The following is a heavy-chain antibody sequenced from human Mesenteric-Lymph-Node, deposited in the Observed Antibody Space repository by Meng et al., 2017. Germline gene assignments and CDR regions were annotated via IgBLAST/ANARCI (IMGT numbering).Heavy chain of an antibody. CDR1: GYTFTSYY. J-gene: IGHJ6*02. CDR2: INPSGGST. V-gene: IGHV1-46*01. D-gene: IGHD6-25*01. Sequence: ASVKVSCKASGYTFTSYYMHWVRQAPGQGLEWMGIINPSGGSTSYAQKFQGRVTMTRDTSTSTVYMELSSLRSEDTAVYYCARDVIAAAEQPLDSRYYYYGMDVWGQGTTVTVSS. CDR3: ARDVIAAAEQPLDSRYYYYGMDV.